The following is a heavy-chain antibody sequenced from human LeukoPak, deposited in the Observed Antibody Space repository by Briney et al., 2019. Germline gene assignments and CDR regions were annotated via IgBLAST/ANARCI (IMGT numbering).Heavy chain of an antibody. J-gene: IGHJ4*02. Sequence: ASVKVSCKVSGYTLTELSMHWVRQAPGKGLEWMGGFDPEDGETIYAQKFQGRVTMTEDTSTDTAYMELSSLRSEDTAVYYCATVETVAAAGTGYDYWSQGTLVTVSS. CDR1: GYTLTELS. CDR3: ATVETVAAAGTGYDY. D-gene: IGHD6-13*01. V-gene: IGHV1-24*01. CDR2: FDPEDGET.